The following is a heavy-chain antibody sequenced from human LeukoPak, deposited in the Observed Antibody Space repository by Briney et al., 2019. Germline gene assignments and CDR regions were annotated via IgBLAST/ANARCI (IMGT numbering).Heavy chain of an antibody. CDR2: IYYTGIT. J-gene: IGHJ4*02. CDR1: GGSISRYY. Sequence: SETLSLTCSVSGGSISRYYWSWIRQTPGKGLEWIGYIYYTGITNYNPSLKSRVTMSLGTSRNQFSLKLSSVTAADTAVYYCAGHYSDTSGYKGPFDYWGQGTLVTVSS. D-gene: IGHD3-22*01. CDR3: AGHYSDTSGYKGPFDY. V-gene: IGHV4-59*08.